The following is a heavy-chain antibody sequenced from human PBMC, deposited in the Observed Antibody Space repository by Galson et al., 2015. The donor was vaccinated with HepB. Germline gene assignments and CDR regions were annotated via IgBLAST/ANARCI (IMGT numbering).Heavy chain of an antibody. D-gene: IGHD6-19*01. CDR2: ISSSSDFT. Sequence: SLRLSCAASGFTFSDDYMSWIRQAPGKGLDWISYISSSSDFTNYADSVRGRFTISRDSAKNSLYLQMNSLRVEDTAVYYCARARGSGPAAYFDYWGQGILVTVSS. CDR1: GFTFSDDY. J-gene: IGHJ4*02. CDR3: ARARGSGPAAYFDY. V-gene: IGHV3-11*05.